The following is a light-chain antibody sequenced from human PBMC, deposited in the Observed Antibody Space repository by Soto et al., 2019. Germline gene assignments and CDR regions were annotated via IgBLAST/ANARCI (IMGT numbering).Light chain of an antibody. CDR1: QNINTW. J-gene: IGKJ1*01. CDR3: QQYETYSWT. CDR2: RAS. V-gene: IGKV1-5*03. Sequence: DIQMTQSRSTPSASVGDSFTITCRASQNINTWLAWYQQKPGKGPTLLIYRASRLESGVPSRFSGSGSGTEFALTISSLQPADFATYYCQQYETYSWTFGQGTKVDIK.